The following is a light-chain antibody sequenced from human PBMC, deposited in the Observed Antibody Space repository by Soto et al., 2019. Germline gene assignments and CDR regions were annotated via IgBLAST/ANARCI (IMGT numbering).Light chain of an antibody. CDR1: QSVSSN. V-gene: IGKV3-15*01. J-gene: IGKJ1*01. Sequence: EIVMTQSPATLSVSPGERATLSCRASQSVSSNLVWYQQKPGQAPRLLIYGASTRSTGIPARFSGSGSGTEFTLTISSLQSEDFSVYYCQQYNNWPPWTFGQGKQVEIK. CDR3: QQYNNWPPWT. CDR2: GAS.